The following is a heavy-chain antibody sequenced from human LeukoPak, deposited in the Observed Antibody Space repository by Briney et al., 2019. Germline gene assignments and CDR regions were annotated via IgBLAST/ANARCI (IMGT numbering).Heavy chain of an antibody. CDR1: GGSISSYY. CDR2: IYYSGST. V-gene: IGHV4-59*01. CDR3: ARARAAARPYYYYYMDV. J-gene: IGHJ6*03. Sequence: PSETLSLTCTVSGGSISSYYWSWIRQPPGKGLEWIGYIYYSGSTNYNPSLKSRVTISVDTSKNQFSLKLSSVTAADTAVYYCARARAAARPYYYYYMDVWGKGTTVTVSS. D-gene: IGHD6-13*01.